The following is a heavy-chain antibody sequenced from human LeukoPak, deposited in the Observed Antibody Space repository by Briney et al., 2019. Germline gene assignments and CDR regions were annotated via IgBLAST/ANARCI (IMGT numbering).Heavy chain of an antibody. CDR2: ISGSGDTT. V-gene: IGHV3-23*01. CDR3: AKGSAYYDFYYMVV. CDR1: GFRFSGYA. Sequence: PSGGALRLSCAASGFRFSGYAMSWVRQAPGKGLDWVSTISGSGDTTYYADSVKGRFAISRDNAKNTLDLQMNSLTAEDTAVYYCAKGSAYYDFYYMVVCGKGTTVTVSS. J-gene: IGHJ6*03.